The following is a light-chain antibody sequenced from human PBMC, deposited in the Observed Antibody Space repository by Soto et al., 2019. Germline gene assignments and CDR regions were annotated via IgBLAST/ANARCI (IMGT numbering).Light chain of an antibody. Sequence: DIQMAQSPSTLPASVGDRVTITCRASQSISNWLAWYQQKPGTAPKVLIYHASNLQSGVPSRFSGSGSGTEFTLTISSLQPEDFAAYHCQQLYTLPFTFGQGTRLEIK. V-gene: IGKV1-5*01. CDR1: QSISNW. CDR3: QQLYTLPFT. J-gene: IGKJ5*01. CDR2: HAS.